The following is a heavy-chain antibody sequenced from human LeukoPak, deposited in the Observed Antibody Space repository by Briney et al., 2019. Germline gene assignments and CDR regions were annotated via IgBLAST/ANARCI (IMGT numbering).Heavy chain of an antibody. CDR1: GFTFSSYG. CDR2: ISYDGSNK. Sequence: PGRSLRLSCAASGFTFSSYGMHWVRQAPGKGLEWVAVISYDGSNKYYVDSVKGRFTISRDNSKNTLYLQMNSLRAEDTAVYYCAKGIAGATTWYADYWGQGTLVTVSS. CDR3: AKGIAGATTWYADY. V-gene: IGHV3-30*18. D-gene: IGHD1-26*01. J-gene: IGHJ4*02.